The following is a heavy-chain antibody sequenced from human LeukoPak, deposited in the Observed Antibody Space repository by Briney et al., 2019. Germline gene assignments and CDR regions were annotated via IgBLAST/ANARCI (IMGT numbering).Heavy chain of an antibody. V-gene: IGHV3-9*01. CDR2: ISWYSGSI. J-gene: IGHJ4*02. CDR1: GFTFDDYA. D-gene: IGHD5-12*01. CDR3: ARAKVVNSLFGYSGYDNDY. Sequence: GRSLRLSCAASGFTFDDYAMHWVRQAPGKGLEWVSGISWYSGSIAYADSVKGRFTISRDNAKNSLYLQMNSLRPEDTAVYYCARAKVVNSLFGYSGYDNDYWGQGTLVTVSS.